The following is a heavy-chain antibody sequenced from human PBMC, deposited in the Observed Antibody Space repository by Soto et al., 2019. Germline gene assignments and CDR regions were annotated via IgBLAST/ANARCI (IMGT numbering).Heavy chain of an antibody. CDR3: ARVGDYDILTGYFDY. V-gene: IGHV1-3*01. J-gene: IGHJ4*02. CDR2: INAGNGNT. D-gene: IGHD3-9*01. CDR1: GHTFTSYA. Sequence: QVQLVQSGAEVKKPGASVKVSCKASGHTFTSYAMHWVRQAPGQRLEWMGWINAGNGNTKYSQKFQGRVTITRDTSASTAYMELSSLRSEDTAVYYCARVGDYDILTGYFDYWGQGTLVTVSS.